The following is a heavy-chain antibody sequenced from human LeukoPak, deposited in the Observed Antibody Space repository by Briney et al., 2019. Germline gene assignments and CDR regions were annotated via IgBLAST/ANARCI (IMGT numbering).Heavy chain of an antibody. Sequence: AETLTLSCAASGFTISSYAKYWVRHPQGPGLEYVSSISMDGGSTDYANCLKGKFTISRDNSKNMLYLQMGSLRAEDMAVYYCARDSMTTVTTYTFLDYWGQGTLVTVSS. CDR1: GFTISSYA. J-gene: IGHJ4*02. CDR3: ARDSMTTVTTYTFLDY. D-gene: IGHD4-17*01. CDR2: ISMDGGST. V-gene: IGHV3-64*01.